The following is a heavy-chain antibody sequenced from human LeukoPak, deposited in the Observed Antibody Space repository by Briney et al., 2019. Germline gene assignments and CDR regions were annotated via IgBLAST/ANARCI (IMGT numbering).Heavy chain of an antibody. Sequence: GGSLRLSCAASGFTFNNFAIYWFRQAPGKGLEWVAVISYDGRNKHYASSVRGRFTISRDNSRNTVYLQMNSLRAEDTAMYYCARKTFFEVDPDPKEGFDYWGQAPMVTVPP. CDR3: ARKTFFEVDPDPKEGFDY. J-gene: IGHJ4*02. CDR1: GFTFNNFA. V-gene: IGHV3-30*01. CDR2: ISYDGRNK. D-gene: IGHD2-2*01.